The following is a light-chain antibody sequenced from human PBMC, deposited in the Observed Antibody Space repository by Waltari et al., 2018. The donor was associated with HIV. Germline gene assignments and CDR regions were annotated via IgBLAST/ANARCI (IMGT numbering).Light chain of an antibody. CDR3: QHYDSSVT. V-gene: IGKV3-20*01. J-gene: IGKJ5*01. Sequence: EIVWAQSQGTLTLSPGERGNRSCRASQSFSSSSLVWYQQKPGQAPSLLIYGASSRATGIPDSFSGSGSGTDFTLTISRLDPEDFAVYYCQHYDSSVTFGQGTRLEIK. CDR2: GAS. CDR1: QSFSSSS.